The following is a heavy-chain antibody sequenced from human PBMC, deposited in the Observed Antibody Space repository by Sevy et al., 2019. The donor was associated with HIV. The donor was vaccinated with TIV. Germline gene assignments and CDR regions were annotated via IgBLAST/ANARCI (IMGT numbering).Heavy chain of an antibody. Sequence: ASVKVSCKVSGYTLTELSMHWVRQAPGKGHEWMGTFDPEDDETIYAQKFQGRVTMTEDTSTDTAYMELSSLRSEDTAVYYCATTKDYYDSSGYPFDYWGQGTLVTVSS. CDR3: ATTKDYYDSSGYPFDY. J-gene: IGHJ4*02. D-gene: IGHD3-22*01. CDR1: GYTLTELS. V-gene: IGHV1-24*01. CDR2: FDPEDDET.